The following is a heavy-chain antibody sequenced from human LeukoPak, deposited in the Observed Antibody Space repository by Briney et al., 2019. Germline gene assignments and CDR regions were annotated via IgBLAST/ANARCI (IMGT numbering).Heavy chain of an antibody. V-gene: IGHV1-18*01. D-gene: IGHD6-19*01. CDR1: GYTFTSYG. CDR2: ISAYNGNT. CDR3: ARPYSSGWDYYYYYMDV. Sequence: GASVKVSCKASGYTFTSYGISWVRQAPGQGLEWMGWISAYNGNTNYAQKLQGRVTMTTDTSTSTAYMELRSLRSDDTAVYYCARPYSSGWDYYYYYMDVWGKGTTVTVSS. J-gene: IGHJ6*03.